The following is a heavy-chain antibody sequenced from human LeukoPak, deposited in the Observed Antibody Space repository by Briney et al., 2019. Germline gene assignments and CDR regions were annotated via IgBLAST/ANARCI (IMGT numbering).Heavy chain of an antibody. J-gene: IGHJ3*02. Sequence: PGGSLRLSCTASGFTFGDYAMSWVRQAPGKGLEWVGFIRSKAYGGTTEYAASVKGRFTISRDDSKSIAYLQMNSLKTEDTAVYYCTRDSPFPMIVASPAFDIWGQGTMVTVSS. CDR1: GFTFGDYA. CDR3: TRDSPFPMIVASPAFDI. CDR2: IRSKAYGGTT. V-gene: IGHV3-49*04. D-gene: IGHD3-22*01.